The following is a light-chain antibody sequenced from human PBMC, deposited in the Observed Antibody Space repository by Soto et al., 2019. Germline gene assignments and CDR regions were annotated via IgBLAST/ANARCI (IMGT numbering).Light chain of an antibody. Sequence: DIQITQSPSSVSASVGDRVTITCRASQGISSYLAWYQQKPGKAPKLLIYAASSLQSGVPSRFSGSGSGTDFTLTISSMQPEDFANYFCQQANSFPLTFGGGTKVDIK. CDR2: AAS. CDR3: QQANSFPLT. J-gene: IGKJ4*01. V-gene: IGKV1-12*01. CDR1: QGISSY.